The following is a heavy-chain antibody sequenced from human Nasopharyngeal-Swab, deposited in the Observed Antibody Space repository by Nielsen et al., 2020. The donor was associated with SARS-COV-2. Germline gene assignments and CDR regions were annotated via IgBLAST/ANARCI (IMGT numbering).Heavy chain of an antibody. D-gene: IGHD4-17*01. CDR3: AGGQGTVTTYYYYGMDV. CDR2: IITRGRST. Sequence: GGSLRFSCAASGITFSDYYMAWIRQAPGQGLEWVSSIITRGRSTDSADSVKGRFTISRDNANNLLFLQMNSLRAEDTAVYYCAGGQGTVTTYYYYGMDVWGQGTTVTVSS. V-gene: IGHV3-11*04. J-gene: IGHJ6*02. CDR1: GITFSDYY.